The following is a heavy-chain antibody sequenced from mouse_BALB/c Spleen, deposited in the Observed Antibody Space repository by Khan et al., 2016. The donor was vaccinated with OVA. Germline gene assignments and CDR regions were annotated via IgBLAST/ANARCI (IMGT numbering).Heavy chain of an antibody. J-gene: IGHJ2*01. CDR3: ARSITPVVAFYY. D-gene: IGHD1-1*01. Sequence: EVELVESGGGLVKPGGSLKLSCAASGLTFSSSAMSWVRQTPEKRLEWVATISTGGRKIYYADSVKGRFTISRDNAKNTLSLQMSCLSSESTAMYYCARSITPVVAFYYWGQGTTLTVSS. V-gene: IGHV5-9-1*01. CDR2: ISTGGRKI. CDR1: GLTFSSSA.